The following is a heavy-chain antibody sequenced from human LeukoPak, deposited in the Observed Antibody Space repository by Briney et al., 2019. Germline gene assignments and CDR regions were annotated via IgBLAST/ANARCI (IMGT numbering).Heavy chain of an antibody. Sequence: GGSLRLSCAASGFTFSSYAMSWVRQAPGKGLEWVSAISGSGGSTYYADSVKGRFTHYRDNSKNTLYLQMNSLRAEDTAVYYCAKDPLGNYYYYMDVWGKGTTVTVSS. V-gene: IGHV3-23*01. J-gene: IGHJ6*03. CDR1: GFTFSSYA. CDR2: ISGSGGST. CDR3: AKDPLGNYYYYMDV.